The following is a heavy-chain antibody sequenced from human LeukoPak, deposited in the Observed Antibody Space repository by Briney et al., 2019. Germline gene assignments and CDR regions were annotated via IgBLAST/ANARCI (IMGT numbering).Heavy chain of an antibody. CDR2: IHYSGRP. D-gene: IGHD3-16*01. J-gene: IGHJ6*02. V-gene: IGHV4-59*11. CDR3: ARFGVDYDMDV. CDR1: GGSISGHY. Sequence: SEALSLTCTVSGGSISGHYWTWIRQPPGKGLEWIGQIHYSGRPDYNPSLKSRVTISVDTSKNQLSLKVTSVTGADTAVYYCARFGVDYDMDVWGQGTTVTVSS.